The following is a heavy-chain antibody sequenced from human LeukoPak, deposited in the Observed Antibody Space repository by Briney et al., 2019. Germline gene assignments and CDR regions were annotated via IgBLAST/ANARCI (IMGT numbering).Heavy chain of an antibody. J-gene: IGHJ1*01. D-gene: IGHD6-13*01. Sequence: ASVKVSRKASGGTFSSYAISWVRQAPGQGLEWMGRIIPILGIANYAQKFQGRVTITADKSTSTAYMEPSSLRSEDTAVYYCATDRYSSSWYGFVAEYFQHWGQGTLVTVSS. CDR2: IIPILGIA. CDR3: ATDRYSSSWYGFVAEYFQH. V-gene: IGHV1-69*04. CDR1: GGTFSSYA.